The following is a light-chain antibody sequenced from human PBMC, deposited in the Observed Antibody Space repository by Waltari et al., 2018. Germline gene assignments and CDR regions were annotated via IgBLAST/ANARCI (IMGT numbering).Light chain of an antibody. CDR2: EDN. V-gene: IGLV2-23*01. CDR3: CSYAGSGTTWV. J-gene: IGLJ3*02. Sequence: QSALTQPASVSGSPGQSITIPCTGASLDVGSYNLASWYQQHPDKAPKLMIYEDNKRPSGVSTRFSGSKSGNTASLTISGLQAEDEADYYCCSYAGSGTTWVFGGGTKLTVL. CDR1: SLDVGSYNL.